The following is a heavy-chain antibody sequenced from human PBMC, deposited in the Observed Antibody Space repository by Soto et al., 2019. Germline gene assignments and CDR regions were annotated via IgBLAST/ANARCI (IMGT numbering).Heavy chain of an antibody. CDR3: AKDFFGADYGSGDYYYYYGMDV. J-gene: IGHJ6*02. V-gene: IGHV3-30*18. D-gene: IGHD3-10*01. Sequence: GGSLRLSCAASGFTFSSYGMHWVRQAPGKGLEWVAVISYDGSNKYYADSVKGRFTISRDNSKNTLYLQMNSLRAEDTAVYYCAKDFFGADYGSGDYYYYYGMDVWGQGTTVTVSS. CDR2: ISYDGSNK. CDR1: GFTFSSYG.